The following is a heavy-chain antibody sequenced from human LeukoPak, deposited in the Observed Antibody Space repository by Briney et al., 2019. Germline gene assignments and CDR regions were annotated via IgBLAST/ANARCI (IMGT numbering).Heavy chain of an antibody. Sequence: ASVKVSCKASGYTFTSYGISWVRQAPGQGLEWMGWINPNSGGTNYAQKFQGWVTMTRDTSISTAYMELSRLRSDDTAVYYCAREGIAVAGFDYWGQGTLVTVSS. J-gene: IGHJ4*02. CDR2: INPNSGGT. CDR1: GYTFTSYG. CDR3: AREGIAVAGFDY. V-gene: IGHV1-2*04. D-gene: IGHD6-19*01.